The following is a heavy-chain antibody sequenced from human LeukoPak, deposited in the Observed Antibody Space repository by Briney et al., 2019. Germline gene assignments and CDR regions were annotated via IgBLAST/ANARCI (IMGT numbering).Heavy chain of an antibody. CDR3: ARVVAVPAATAWFDP. D-gene: IGHD2-2*01. CDR2: IYHTGST. J-gene: IGHJ5*02. Sequence: SGTLSLTCAVSGGSISSSNWWSWVRQPPGKGLEWIGEIYHTGSTNYNPSLKSRVTISLDKSKNQFSLKLSSVTAADTAVYYCARVVAVPAATAWFDPWGQGTLVTVSS. V-gene: IGHV4-4*02. CDR1: GGSISSSNW.